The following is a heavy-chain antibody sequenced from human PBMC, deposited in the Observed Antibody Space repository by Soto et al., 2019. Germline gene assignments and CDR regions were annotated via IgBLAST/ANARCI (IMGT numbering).Heavy chain of an antibody. CDR2: IIPILGIA. V-gene: IGHV1-69*02. CDR3: ASFSFDLVVPAA. D-gene: IGHD2-2*01. Sequence: SVKVSCKASGGTFSSYTISWVRQAPGQGLEWMGRIIPILGIANYAQRFQGRVTITADKSTSTAYMELSSLRSEDTAVYYCASFSFDLVVPAAWGQGTLVTVSS. CDR1: GGTFSSYT. J-gene: IGHJ4*02.